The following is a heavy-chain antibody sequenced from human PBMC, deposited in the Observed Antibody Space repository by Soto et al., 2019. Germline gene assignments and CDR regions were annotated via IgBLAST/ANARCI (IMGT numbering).Heavy chain of an antibody. CDR2: IIPIFGAP. CDR3: AESYGAFTGPRWPFDY. CDR1: GGTFSSYA. Sequence: QVQLVQSGAEVKKPGSSVKVSCKASGGTFSSYAISWVRQAPGQGLEWMGGIIPIFGAPNYAQNYQARVTITADESTSTAYMELSSLRSEDTAVYYCAESYGAFTGPRWPFDYWGQGTLVTVSS. D-gene: IGHD3-9*01. J-gene: IGHJ4*02. V-gene: IGHV1-69*12.